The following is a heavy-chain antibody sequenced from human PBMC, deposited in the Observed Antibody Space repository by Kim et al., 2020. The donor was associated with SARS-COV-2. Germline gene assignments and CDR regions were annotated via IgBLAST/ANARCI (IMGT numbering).Heavy chain of an antibody. D-gene: IGHD3-22*01. J-gene: IGHJ4*01. CDR3: ARDTRIWFTESPFGY. Sequence: GGSLRLSCVASGFSFSKTNMNWVRHIAGKGLQWVSSISSSGNFIDYADSVKGRFTVSRDNAKNSLYLQMNSLRAEDTAVYYCARDTRIWFTESPFGYWG. CDR2: ISSSGNFI. CDR1: GFSFSKTN. V-gene: IGHV3-21*06.